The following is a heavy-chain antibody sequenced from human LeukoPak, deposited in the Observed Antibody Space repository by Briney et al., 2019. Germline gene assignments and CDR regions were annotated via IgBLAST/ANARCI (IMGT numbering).Heavy chain of an antibody. D-gene: IGHD3-22*01. CDR3: AKDGTWSYYYDSSGYPL. J-gene: IGHJ4*02. V-gene: IGHV3-11*01. CDR1: GFTFSDYY. CDR2: ISSSGSTI. Sequence: GGSLRLSCAASGFTFSDYYMSWIRQAPGKGLEWVSYISSSGSTIYYADSVKGRFTISRDNAKNSLYLQMNSLRAEDTAVYYCAKDGTWSYYYDSSGYPLWGQGTLVTVSS.